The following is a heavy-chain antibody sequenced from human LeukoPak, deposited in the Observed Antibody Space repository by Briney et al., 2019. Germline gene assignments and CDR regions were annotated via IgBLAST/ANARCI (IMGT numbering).Heavy chain of an antibody. J-gene: IGHJ4*02. CDR1: GYTFTGYY. D-gene: IGHD3-9*01. Sequence: ASVKVSCKASGYTFTGYYMHWVRQAPGQGLEWMGWINPNSGGTNYAQKFQGWVTTTRDTSISTAYMELSRLRSDDTAVYYCARGSRFNILTGHKDFDYWGQGTLVTVSS. V-gene: IGHV1-2*04. CDR2: INPNSGGT. CDR3: ARGSRFNILTGHKDFDY.